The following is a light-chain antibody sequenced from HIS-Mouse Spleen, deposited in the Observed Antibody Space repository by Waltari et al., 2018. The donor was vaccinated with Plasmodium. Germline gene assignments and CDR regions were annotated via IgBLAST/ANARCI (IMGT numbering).Light chain of an antibody. Sequence: EIVLTQSPGTLSLSPGERATLSCRASQSVSSSYLAWYQQKPGQAPRHLISGASSRSTGIPDRFSGSGSGTDFTLTISRLEPEDFAVYYCQQYGSSPYTFGQGTKLEIK. J-gene: IGKJ2*01. V-gene: IGKV3-20*01. CDR3: QQYGSSPYT. CDR1: QSVSSSY. CDR2: GAS.